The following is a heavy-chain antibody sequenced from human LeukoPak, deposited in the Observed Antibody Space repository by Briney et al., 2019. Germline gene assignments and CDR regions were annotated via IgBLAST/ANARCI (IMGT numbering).Heavy chain of an antibody. CDR1: GYTFTSYA. D-gene: IGHD6-19*01. CDR3: ARDGQESAIAVAGTSSYNDY. V-gene: IGHV1-3*01. CDR2: INAGNGNT. Sequence: ASVKVSCKASGYTFTSYAMHWVRQAPGQRLEWMGWINAGNGNTKYSQKFQGRVTITRDTSASTAYMELSSLRSEDTAVYYCARDGQESAIAVAGTSSYNDYWGQGTLVTVSS. J-gene: IGHJ4*02.